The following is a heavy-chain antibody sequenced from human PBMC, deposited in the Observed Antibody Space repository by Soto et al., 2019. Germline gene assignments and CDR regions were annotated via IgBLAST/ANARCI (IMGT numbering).Heavy chain of an antibody. D-gene: IGHD6-6*01. CDR2: TSGSGGST. Sequence: GGSLRLSCAASGFTFSSYAMSWVRQAPGKGLEWVSATSGSGGSTYYADSVRGRFTISRDNTKNTLYLQMNSLRAEDTAVYYCAKSDSNSSGAFDIWGQGTMVTVSS. J-gene: IGHJ3*02. CDR1: GFTFSSYA. V-gene: IGHV3-23*01. CDR3: AKSDSNSSGAFDI.